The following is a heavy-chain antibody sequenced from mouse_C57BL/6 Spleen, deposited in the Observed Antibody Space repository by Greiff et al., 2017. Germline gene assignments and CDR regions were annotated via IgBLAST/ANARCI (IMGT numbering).Heavy chain of an antibody. V-gene: IGHV1-54*01. Sequence: QVQLQQSGAELVRPGTSVKVSCKASGYAFTNYLIEWVKQRPGQGLEWIGVINPGSGGTNYNEKFKGKATLTADKSSSTAYMQLSSPTSEDSTVYFCASTYDYDPYYFDYWVQGTTLTVSS. CDR3: ASTYDYDPYYFDY. J-gene: IGHJ2*01. CDR1: GYAFTNYL. CDR2: INPGSGGT. D-gene: IGHD2-4*01.